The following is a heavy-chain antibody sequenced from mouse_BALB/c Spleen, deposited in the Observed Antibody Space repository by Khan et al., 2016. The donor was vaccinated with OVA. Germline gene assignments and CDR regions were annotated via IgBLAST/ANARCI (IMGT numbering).Heavy chain of an antibody. CDR3: ARDGYSDFDY. CDR1: GFTFSSFG. V-gene: IGHV5-17*02. CDR2: ISSGSSTI. Sequence: VQLKESGGGLVQPGGSRKLSCAASGFTFSSFGMHWVRQAPEKGLEWVAFISSGSSTIYYADTVKGRFTISRDNPKNTLFLQMPSLRSEDTVVYYCARDGYSDFDYWGQGTTLTVSS. J-gene: IGHJ2*01. D-gene: IGHD2-3*01.